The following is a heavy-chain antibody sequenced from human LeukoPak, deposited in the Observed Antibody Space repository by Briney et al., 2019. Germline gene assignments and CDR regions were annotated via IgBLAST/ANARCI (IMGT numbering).Heavy chain of an antibody. CDR1: GGSIGSRDFY. V-gene: IGHV4-39*01. J-gene: IGHJ4*02. CDR3: ARQGLWRYASY. Sequence: SGTLSLTCTVSGGSIGSRDFYWGWIRQPPGKGLEWIGGIYYSGSTYYNPSLKSRVTISVDTSKNQFPLKLRSVTAADTAVYYCARQGLWRYASYWGQGSLVTVSS. CDR2: IYYSGST. D-gene: IGHD3-16*01.